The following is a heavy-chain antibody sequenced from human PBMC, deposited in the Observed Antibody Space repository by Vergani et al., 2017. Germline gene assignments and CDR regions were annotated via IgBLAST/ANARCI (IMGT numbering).Heavy chain of an antibody. CDR1: GYSISSGYY. V-gene: IGHV4-38-2*01. CDR2: INHSGST. J-gene: IGHJ4*02. Sequence: QVQLQESGPGLVKPSETLSLTCAVSGYSISSGYYWGWIRQPPGKGLEWIGEINHSGSTNYNPSLKSRVTISLETSKNQFALKLSSVTAADTAVYYCARGLRGYSYGTYFDYWGQGTLVTVSS. CDR3: ARGLRGYSYGTYFDY. D-gene: IGHD5-18*01.